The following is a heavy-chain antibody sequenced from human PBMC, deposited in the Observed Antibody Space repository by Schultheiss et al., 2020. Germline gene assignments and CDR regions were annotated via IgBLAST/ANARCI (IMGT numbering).Heavy chain of an antibody. J-gene: IGHJ6*02. D-gene: IGHD3-3*01. CDR1: GGSISSSY. CDR3: AIAQLVWSGYRYYYGMDV. CDR2: SYYSGST. V-gene: IGHV4-59*12. Sequence: SETLSLTCTVSGGSISSSYWSWIRQPPGKGLEWIGYSYYSGSTNYNPSLKSRVTISVDTSKNQFSLKLSSVTAADTAVYYCAIAQLVWSGYRYYYGMDVWGQGTTVTVSS.